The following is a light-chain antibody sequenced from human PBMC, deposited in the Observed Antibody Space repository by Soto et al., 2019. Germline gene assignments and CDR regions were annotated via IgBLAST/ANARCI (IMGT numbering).Light chain of an antibody. V-gene: IGLV1-47*01. CDR2: HNY. CDR3: SAWDDSLSAYV. CDR1: SSNIGSDF. J-gene: IGLJ1*01. Sequence: QSVLTHPPSASGTPGQRVTISCSGSSSNIGSDFVYWYQQLPGTAPKLLIYHNYQRPSGVPDRFSGSKSGTSGSLAISDLRSEDEADYYCSAWDDSLSAYVFGAGTKLTVL.